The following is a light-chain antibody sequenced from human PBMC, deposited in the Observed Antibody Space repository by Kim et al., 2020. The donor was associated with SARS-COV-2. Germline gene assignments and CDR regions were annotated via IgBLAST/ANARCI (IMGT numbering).Light chain of an antibody. CDR1: NIGSES. Sequence: SYELTQPPSVSVAPGQTARVTCGGDNIGSESVHWYQQKPGQAPVLVIYYDSDRPSGIPERFSGSNSGNTATLTISRVEAGDEADYYCQAWDRRSAHIVFG. CDR3: QAWDRRSAHIV. V-gene: IGLV3-21*04. J-gene: IGLJ1*01. CDR2: YDS.